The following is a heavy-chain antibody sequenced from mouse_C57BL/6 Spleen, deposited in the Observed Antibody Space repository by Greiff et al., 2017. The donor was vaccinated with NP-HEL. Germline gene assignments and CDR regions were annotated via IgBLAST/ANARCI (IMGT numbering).Heavy chain of an antibody. J-gene: IGHJ2*01. CDR3: ARQLRPSYYFDY. Sequence: VQLKQSGPELVKPGASVKIPCKASGYTFTDYNMDWVKQSHGKSLEWIGDITPNNGGTIYNQKFKGKATLTVDKSSSTSYMELRRLTSEDTAVYYCARQLRPSYYFDYWGQGTTLTVSS. D-gene: IGHD3-2*02. CDR1: GYTFTDYN. V-gene: IGHV1-18*01. CDR2: ITPNNGGT.